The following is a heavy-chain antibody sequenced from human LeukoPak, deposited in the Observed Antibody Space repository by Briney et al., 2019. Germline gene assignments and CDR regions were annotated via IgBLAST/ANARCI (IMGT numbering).Heavy chain of an antibody. J-gene: IGHJ3*02. V-gene: IGHV3-74*01. CDR2: INSDASRP. CDR1: GFTFSDYW. Sequence: SGGSLRLSCAASGFTFSDYWTHWVRQAPGKGLVWVSRINSDASRPSYAGSVKGRFTISRDNAKNTVYLQMNSLRVEDTALYYCARETRETGSGDHQTDAFDIWGQGTMVSVS. D-gene: IGHD2-15*01. CDR3: ARETRETGSGDHQTDAFDI.